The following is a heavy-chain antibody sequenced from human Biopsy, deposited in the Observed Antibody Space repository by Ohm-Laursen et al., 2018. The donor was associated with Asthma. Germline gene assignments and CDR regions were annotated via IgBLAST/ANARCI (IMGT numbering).Heavy chain of an antibody. D-gene: IGHD1-1*01. V-gene: IGHV3-30*01. J-gene: IGHJ3*02. Sequence: SLRLSCSASGFSFSNFAIHWVRQAPGKGLEWVGVISKDASTQDYADSVKGRFTMARDNSKNTLDLQMNSLREEDTAVYYCVRDGTDDAFDIWGQGTVVSVSS. CDR3: VRDGTDDAFDI. CDR1: GFSFSNFA. CDR2: ISKDASTQ.